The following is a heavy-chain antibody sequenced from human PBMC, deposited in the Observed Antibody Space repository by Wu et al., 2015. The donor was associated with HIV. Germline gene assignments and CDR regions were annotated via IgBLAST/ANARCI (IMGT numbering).Heavy chain of an antibody. CDR1: GYIFTDYY. Sequence: QVQLLQSGAEVRKPGASVRVSCKTSGYIFTDYYMHWVRQAPGQGLQWMGWIIPHSGDTNSAQNFQGRVTLTRDTSINTAYMDLSSLRSDDTAVYYCVWGGWLRPFDYWGRGNPGHRLL. CDR3: VWGGWLRPFDY. CDR2: IIPHSGDT. V-gene: IGHV1-2*02. J-gene: IGHJ4*02. D-gene: IGHD5-12*01.